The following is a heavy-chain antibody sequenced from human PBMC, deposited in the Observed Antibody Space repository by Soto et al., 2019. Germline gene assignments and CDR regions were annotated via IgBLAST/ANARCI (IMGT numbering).Heavy chain of an antibody. D-gene: IGHD2-2*01. Sequence: PSETLSLTCTVSGGSVSDYYWGWIRQPPGRGLEWIGYIYYNGNSNYNPSLKCRVTLSVDTSKNQFSLKMRSVIAADTAIYYCAKVIVLVPAASYGMDVWGLGTTVA. CDR3: AKVIVLVPAASYGMDV. CDR1: GGSVSDYY. V-gene: IGHV4-59*02. CDR2: IYYNGNS. J-gene: IGHJ6*02.